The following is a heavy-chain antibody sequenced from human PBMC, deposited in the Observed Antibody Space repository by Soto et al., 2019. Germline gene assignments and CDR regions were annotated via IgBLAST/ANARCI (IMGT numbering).Heavy chain of an antibody. CDR1: GYTFTSYG. CDR3: ARGYYDFWSGYSYWYFDL. D-gene: IGHD3-3*01. V-gene: IGHV1-18*04. CDR2: ISAYNGNT. Sequence: ASVKVSCKASGYTFTSYGISWVRQAPGQGLEWMGWISAYNGNTNYAQKLQGRVTMTTDTSTSTAYMELRSLRSDDTAVYYCARGYYDFWSGYSYWYFDLWGRGTLVTVSS. J-gene: IGHJ2*01.